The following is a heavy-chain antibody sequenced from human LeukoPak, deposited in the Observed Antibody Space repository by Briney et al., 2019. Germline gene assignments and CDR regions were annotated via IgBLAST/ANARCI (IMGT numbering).Heavy chain of an antibody. CDR3: ARDRGDSRGYYLDALDI. CDR1: GLTVSSNY. V-gene: IGHV3-53*04. CDR2: IYTGGTA. J-gene: IGHJ3*02. D-gene: IGHD3-22*01. Sequence: GGSLRLSCAASGLTVSSNYMSWVRQAPGRGLEWVSVIYTGGTAYYADSVEGRFIISRHNSNNTLYLQMNSLRVEDTAVYYCARDRGDSRGYYLDALDIWGQGTMVTVSS.